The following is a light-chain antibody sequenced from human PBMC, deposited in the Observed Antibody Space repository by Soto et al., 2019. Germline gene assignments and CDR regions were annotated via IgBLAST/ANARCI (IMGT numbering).Light chain of an antibody. Sequence: QSALTQTPSASGSPGQRVSIACSGSNSNIGNNTVSWYRHLPGSAPRLLIYTTNQRASGVTDRFSGSRSATSASLAISGLQSGDEADYYCAAWDDTLNGPVFGGGTKLTVL. CDR2: TTN. CDR3: AAWDDTLNGPV. J-gene: IGLJ2*01. V-gene: IGLV1-44*01. CDR1: NSNIGNNT.